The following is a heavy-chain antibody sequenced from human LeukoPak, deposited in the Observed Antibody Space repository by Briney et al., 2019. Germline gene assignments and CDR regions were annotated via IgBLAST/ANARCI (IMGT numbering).Heavy chain of an antibody. J-gene: IGHJ4*02. Sequence: GASVKVSCKASGYTFTGYYLHWVRQAPGQGLEWMGWIHPNSGGTNFAQKFQGRVSMTRDTSVSTAYMELSGLKSDDTAVFYCARDDGAYFSFDSWGQGTLVTVSS. CDR1: GYTFTGYY. D-gene: IGHD4-17*01. V-gene: IGHV1-2*02. CDR2: IHPNSGGT. CDR3: ARDDGAYFSFDS.